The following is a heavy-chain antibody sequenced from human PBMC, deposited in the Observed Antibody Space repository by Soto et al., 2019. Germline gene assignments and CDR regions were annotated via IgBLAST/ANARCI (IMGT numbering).Heavy chain of an antibody. V-gene: IGHV3-9*01. CDR3: VRSKGGYSYGTPFDY. Sequence: EVQLEESGGALVQPGRSLRLSCAASGFTFDDYAMHWVRQVLGKGLEWVSSISCNSGYIGYADSVKGRFTTSRDNAKNSLYLQMNSLRPEDTALYYCVRSKGGYSYGTPFDYWCQGTLVTVSS. J-gene: IGHJ4*02. D-gene: IGHD5-18*01. CDR1: GFTFDDYA. CDR2: ISCNSGYI.